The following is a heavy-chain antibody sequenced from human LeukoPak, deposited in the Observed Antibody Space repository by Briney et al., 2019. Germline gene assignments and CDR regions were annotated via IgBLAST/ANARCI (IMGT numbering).Heavy chain of an antibody. CDR2: IIPILGTA. CDR3: AREMFGYYMDV. Sequence: SVKVSCKASGCTFSSYAISWVRQAPGQGLEWMGGIIPILGTANYAQNFQGIGTITADESTSPAHMDLSSRRSEDTAVYYCAREMFGYYMDVWGKGTTVTVSS. V-gene: IGHV1-69*13. J-gene: IGHJ6*03. D-gene: IGHD3-10*02. CDR1: GCTFSSYA.